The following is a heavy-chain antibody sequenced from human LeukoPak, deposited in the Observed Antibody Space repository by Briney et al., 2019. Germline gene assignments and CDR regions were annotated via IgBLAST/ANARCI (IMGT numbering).Heavy chain of an antibody. CDR2: IYPGDSDT. CDR3: ARQATNYDSSGYYSYYFDY. J-gene: IGHJ4*02. D-gene: IGHD3-22*01. Sequence: GESLKISCKGSGYIFTNYLIGWVRQVPGKGLEWMGIIYPGDSDTRYSPSFQGQVTISADKSINTAYLQWSSLKASDTAMYYCARQATNYDSSGYYSYYFDYLGQGTLVTVSS. CDR1: GYIFTNYL. V-gene: IGHV5-51*01.